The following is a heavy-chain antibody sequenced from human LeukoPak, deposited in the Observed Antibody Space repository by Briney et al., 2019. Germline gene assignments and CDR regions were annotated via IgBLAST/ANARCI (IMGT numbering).Heavy chain of an antibody. CDR1: GFTLSNYW. D-gene: IGHD6-13*01. V-gene: IGHV3-7*04. CDR2: IRQDGNEK. CDR3: ARLRAAQTYDC. J-gene: IGHJ4*02. Sequence: GGSLRLSCAGAGFTLSNYWMSWARQAPGKGLEWVANIRQDGNEKNYVDSVKGRFTISRDNPKNSLYLQRNSLRAEDTAIYYCARLRAAQTYDCWGQGTLVTVSS.